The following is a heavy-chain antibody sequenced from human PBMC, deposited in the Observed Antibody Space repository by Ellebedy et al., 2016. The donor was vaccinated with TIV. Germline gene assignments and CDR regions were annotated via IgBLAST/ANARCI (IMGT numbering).Heavy chain of an antibody. D-gene: IGHD6-13*01. CDR1: GGSISSYY. CDR2: IYYSGST. CDR3: ARQVAAAGTLYFDY. J-gene: IGHJ4*02. Sequence: SETLSLTCTVSGGSISSYYWSWIRQPPGKGLEWIGYIYYSGSTNYNPSLKSRVTISVDTSKNQFSLKLSSVTAADTAVYYCARQVAAAGTLYFDYWGQGTLVTVSS. V-gene: IGHV4-59*08.